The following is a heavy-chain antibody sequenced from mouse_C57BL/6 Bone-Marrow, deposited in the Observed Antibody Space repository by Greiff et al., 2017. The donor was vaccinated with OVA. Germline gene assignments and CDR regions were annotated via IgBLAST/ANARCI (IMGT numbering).Heavy chain of an antibody. CDR2: ISSGSSTI. J-gene: IGHJ4*01. CDR1: GFTFSDYG. Sequence: EVQRVESGGGLVKPGGSLKLSCAASGFTFSDYGMHWVRQAPEKGLEWVAYISSGSSTIYYADTVKGRFTISRDNAKNTLFLQMTSLRSEDTAMDYCAMVEDGNPYAMDYWGQGTSVTVSS. V-gene: IGHV5-17*01. CDR3: AMVEDGNPYAMDY. D-gene: IGHD2-1*01.